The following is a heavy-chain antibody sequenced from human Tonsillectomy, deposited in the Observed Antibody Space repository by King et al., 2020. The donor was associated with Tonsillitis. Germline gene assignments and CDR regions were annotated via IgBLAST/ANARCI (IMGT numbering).Heavy chain of an antibody. V-gene: IGHV4-38-2*01. CDR1: TYSISSGYY. CDR3: AAGIAAADPILY. D-gene: IGHD6-13*01. CDR2: IYHGGST. Sequence: QLQESGPGLVKPSETLSLTCAVSTYSISSGYYWGWIRQPPGKGLEWIGSIYHGGSTYYNPSLKSRVTISVETSKNQFSLKLSSVTAADTAVYYCAAGIAAADPILYWGQGTLVTVSS. J-gene: IGHJ4*02.